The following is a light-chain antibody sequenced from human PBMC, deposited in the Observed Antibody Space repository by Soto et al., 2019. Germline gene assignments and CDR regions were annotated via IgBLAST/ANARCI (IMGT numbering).Light chain of an antibody. Sequence: DIVLTQSPLSLPVTPGEPASISCRSSQSLLQSXXXXXLEWYLQKPGQSPQVLIYLGSNRASGVPDRFSGSGSGTDFTLKISRVEAEDVGVYYCMQALHTPWTFGQGTKVEIK. J-gene: IGKJ1*01. V-gene: IGKV2-28*01. CDR1: QSLLQSXXXXX. CDR2: LGS. CDR3: MQALHTPWT.